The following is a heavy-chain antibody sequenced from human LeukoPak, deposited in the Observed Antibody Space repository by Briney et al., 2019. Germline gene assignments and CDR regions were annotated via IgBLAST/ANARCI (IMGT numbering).Heavy chain of an antibody. CDR1: GGSVSSYY. Sequence: SETLSLTCTVSGGSVSSYYWSWIRQPPGKGLEWIGYIYTSGSTNYNPPLKSRVTILVDTSKNQFSLNLSSVTAADTAVYYCARRRSGGRDFDYWGRGTLVTVSS. D-gene: IGHD2-15*01. V-gene: IGHV4-4*09. CDR2: IYTSGST. CDR3: ARRRSGGRDFDY. J-gene: IGHJ4*02.